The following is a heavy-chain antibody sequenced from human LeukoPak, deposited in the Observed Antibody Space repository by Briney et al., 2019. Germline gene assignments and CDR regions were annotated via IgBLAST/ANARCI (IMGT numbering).Heavy chain of an antibody. V-gene: IGHV4-34*01. Sequence: SETLSLTCAVYGGSFSGYYWSWIRQPPGKGLEWIGEINHSGSTNYNPSLKSRVTISVDTSKNQFSLKLSSVTAADTAVYYCARAIKLRLTDYWGQGTLVTVSS. CDR1: GGSFSGYY. J-gene: IGHJ4*02. CDR2: INHSGST. CDR3: ARAIKLRLTDY.